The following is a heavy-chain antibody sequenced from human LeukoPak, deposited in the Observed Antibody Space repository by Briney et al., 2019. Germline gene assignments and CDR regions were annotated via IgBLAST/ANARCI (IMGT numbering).Heavy chain of an antibody. CDR1: GGSISSYY. CDR3: ARGVDYYDSSGYL. Sequence: PSETLSLTCTVSGGSISSYYWSWIRQPPGKGLEWIGYIYTSGSTNYNPSLKSRVTISVDTSKNQFSLKLSSVTAADTAVYYCARGVDYYDSSGYLWGQGTPVTVSS. V-gene: IGHV4-4*09. J-gene: IGHJ5*02. CDR2: IYTSGST. D-gene: IGHD3-22*01.